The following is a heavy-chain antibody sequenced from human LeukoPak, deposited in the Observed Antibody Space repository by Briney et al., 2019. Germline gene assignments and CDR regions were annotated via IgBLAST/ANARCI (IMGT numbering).Heavy chain of an antibody. V-gene: IGHV3-53*01. CDR2: IYSDNT. Sequence: GGSLRLSCTVSGFTVSSNSMSWVRQAPGKGLEWVSFIYSDNTHYSDSVKGRFTISRDNSKNTLYLQMNSLRAEDTAVYYCAKEPDYDFWSGSDYWGQGTLVTVSS. CDR3: AKEPDYDFWSGSDY. D-gene: IGHD3-3*01. CDR1: GFTVSSNS. J-gene: IGHJ4*02.